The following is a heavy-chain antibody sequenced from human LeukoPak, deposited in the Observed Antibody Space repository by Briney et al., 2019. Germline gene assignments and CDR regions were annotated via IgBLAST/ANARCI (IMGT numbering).Heavy chain of an antibody. CDR3: ARDQSIAARQYYFDS. CDR1: GFIFTKYG. D-gene: IGHD6-6*01. Sequence: SVKVSCKASGFIFTKYGISWVRQAPGQGLEWMGGIIPIFGTASYPQSFQGRLSITTDESTSTAYMELRSLRSEDTAVYYCARDQSIAARQYYFDSWGQGTLVTVSS. J-gene: IGHJ4*02. V-gene: IGHV1-69*05. CDR2: IIPIFGTA.